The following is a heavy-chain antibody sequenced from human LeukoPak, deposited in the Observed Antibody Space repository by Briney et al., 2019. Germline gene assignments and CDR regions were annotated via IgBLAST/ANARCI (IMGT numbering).Heavy chain of an antibody. CDR3: AAKQQLAPYLDY. CDR2: IYHSGST. Sequence: SSETLSLTCTVSGYSISSGYYWGWIRQPPGKGLEWIGSIYHSGSTYYNPSLKSRVTISVDTSKNQFSLKLSSVTAADTAVYYCAAKQQLAPYLDYWGQGTLVTVSS. J-gene: IGHJ4*02. D-gene: IGHD6-13*01. V-gene: IGHV4-38-2*02. CDR1: GYSISSGYY.